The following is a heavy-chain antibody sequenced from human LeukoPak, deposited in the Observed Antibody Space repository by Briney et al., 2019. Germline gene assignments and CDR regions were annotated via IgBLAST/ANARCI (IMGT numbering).Heavy chain of an antibody. V-gene: IGHV3-23*01. J-gene: IGHJ4*02. Sequence: GGSLRLSCAASGFTFSSYGMSWVRQAPGKGLERVSAISGSGGSTYYADSVKGRFTISRDNSKNTLYLQMNSLRAEDTAVYYCAKEGILTGYFTPYYFDYWGQGTLVTVSS. D-gene: IGHD3-9*01. CDR3: AKEGILTGYFTPYYFDY. CDR2: ISGSGGST. CDR1: GFTFSSYG.